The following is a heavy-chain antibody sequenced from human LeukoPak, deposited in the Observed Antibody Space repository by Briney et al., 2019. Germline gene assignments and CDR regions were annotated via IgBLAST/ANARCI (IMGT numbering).Heavy chain of an antibody. J-gene: IGHJ4*02. CDR3: ARGHSSSWGFDY. V-gene: IGHV3-74*01. CDR1: GFTFSSYW. CDR2: INSDGSST. D-gene: IGHD6-13*01. Sequence: GGSLRLSCAASGFTFSSYWMHWVRQAPGKGLVWVSRINSDGSSTSYADSVKGRFTISRDNAKNTLYLQMNSLRAEDTAVYYCARGHSSSWGFDYWGQGTLVTVSS.